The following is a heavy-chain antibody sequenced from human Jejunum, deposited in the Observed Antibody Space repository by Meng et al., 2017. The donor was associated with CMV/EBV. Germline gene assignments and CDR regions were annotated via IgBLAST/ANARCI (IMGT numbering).Heavy chain of an antibody. D-gene: IGHD2-21*02. CDR3: AKDHCGGDCYNSGWFDP. Sequence: FRSYGMHCVRQTPGKGLEWLTVIWYDGSNTYYADSVKGRFIISRDNSRNTLYLQMNSLTVEDTAVYYCAKDHCGGDCYNSGWFDPWGQGTRVTVSS. V-gene: IGHV3-33*06. CDR2: IWYDGSNT. CDR1: FRSYG. J-gene: IGHJ5*02.